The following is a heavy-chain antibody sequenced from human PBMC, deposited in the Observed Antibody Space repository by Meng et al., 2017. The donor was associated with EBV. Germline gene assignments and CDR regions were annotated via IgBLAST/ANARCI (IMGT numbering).Heavy chain of an antibody. CDR1: GGTFSSNA. CDR3: AREGDGYNYPDY. CDR2: IIPIFGTA. J-gene: IGHJ4*02. V-gene: IGHV1-69*01. D-gene: IGHD5-24*01. Sequence: QGQLGQSVAEVRKPGSSVKCSCKATGGTFSSNAISWVRQAPGQGLEWMGGIIPIFGTANYAQKFQGRVTITADESTSTAYMELSSLRSEDTAVYYCAREGDGYNYPDYWGQGTLVTVSS.